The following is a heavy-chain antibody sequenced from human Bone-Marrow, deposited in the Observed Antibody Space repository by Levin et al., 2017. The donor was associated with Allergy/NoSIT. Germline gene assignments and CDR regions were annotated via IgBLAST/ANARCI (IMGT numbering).Heavy chain of an antibody. CDR2: IGTAGDT. Sequence: GGSLRLSCAASGFTFRTHDMHWVRQGTGKGLEWVSTIGTAGDTYYPDSVRGGFTISRENAKNSLYLQMNGLSAWDTAVYYCARYNYEYNALDIWGQGTMLTVSS. V-gene: IGHV3-13*01. CDR1: GFTFRTHD. D-gene: IGHD5-18*01. CDR3: ARYNYEYNALDI. J-gene: IGHJ3*02.